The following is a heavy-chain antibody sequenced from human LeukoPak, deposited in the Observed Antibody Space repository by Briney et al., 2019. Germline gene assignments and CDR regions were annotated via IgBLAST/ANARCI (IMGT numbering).Heavy chain of an antibody. V-gene: IGHV3-23*01. CDR3: AKTGCTSTGCYENY. J-gene: IGHJ4*02. CDR1: GFTFSSYA. D-gene: IGHD2-2*01. Sequence: GGSLRLSCAASGFTFSSYAMSWVRQAPGKGLEWVSVISGSGGDTYYADSVKGRFTISRHNSKNTLYLQKNSLRAEDTAIYYCAKTGCTSTGCYENYWGQGILVTVSS. CDR2: ISGSGGDT.